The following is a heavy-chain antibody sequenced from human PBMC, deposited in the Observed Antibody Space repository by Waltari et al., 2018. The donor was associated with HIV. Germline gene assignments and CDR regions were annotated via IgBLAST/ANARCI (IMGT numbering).Heavy chain of an antibody. CDR3: AKGEKRLGELSPLDV. D-gene: IGHD3-16*02. CDR1: GFTFDDYA. Sequence: EVQLVESGGGLVQPGRSLRLSCAASGFTFDDYAMHWVRQAPGKGLEWVSGISWNSGSIGYADSVKGRFTISRDNAKNSLYLQMNSLRAEDTALYYCAKGEKRLGELSPLDVWGQGTTVTVSS. V-gene: IGHV3-9*01. CDR2: ISWNSGSI. J-gene: IGHJ6*02.